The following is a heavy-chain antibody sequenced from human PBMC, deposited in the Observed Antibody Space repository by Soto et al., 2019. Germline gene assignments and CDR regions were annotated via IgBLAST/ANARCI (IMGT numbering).Heavy chain of an antibody. CDR3: ARGYYDSSGYWAINWFDP. J-gene: IGHJ5*02. V-gene: IGHV5-51*01. CDR1: GYSFTSYW. D-gene: IGHD3-22*01. Sequence: PGESLKISCKGSGYSFTSYWIGWVRQMPGKGLEWMGIIYPGDSDTRYSPSFQGQVTISADKSISTAYLQWSSLKASDTAMYYCARGYYDSSGYWAINWFDPWGQGTLVTVSS. CDR2: IYPGDSDT.